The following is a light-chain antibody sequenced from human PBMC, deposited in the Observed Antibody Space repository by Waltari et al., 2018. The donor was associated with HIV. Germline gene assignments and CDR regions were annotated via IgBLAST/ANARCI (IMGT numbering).Light chain of an antibody. V-gene: IGLV2-14*01. Sequence: QSALTQPASVSGSPGQSVPISCPERAIDSDDSSSFSWYQQHPGKAPQLLIYEGTLRLAGVSDRFSGSKSGNTASLTISRLQPEDEADYYCSSFTATDSVLFGGGTKLTVL. CDR2: EGT. CDR3: SSFTATDSVL. J-gene: IGLJ3*02. CDR1: AIDSDDSSS.